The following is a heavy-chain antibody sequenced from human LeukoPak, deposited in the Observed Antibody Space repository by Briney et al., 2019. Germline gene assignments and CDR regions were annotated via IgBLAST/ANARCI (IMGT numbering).Heavy chain of an antibody. CDR3: ARDAVDAFDI. Sequence: PGGSLRLSCAASGFTFSSAWMSWVRQAPGKGLEWVSVIYSGGSTYYADSVKGRFTISRDNSKNTLYLQMNSLRAEDTAVYYCARDAVDAFDIWGQGTMVTVSS. CDR2: IYSGGST. V-gene: IGHV3-53*01. J-gene: IGHJ3*02. CDR1: GFTFSSAW.